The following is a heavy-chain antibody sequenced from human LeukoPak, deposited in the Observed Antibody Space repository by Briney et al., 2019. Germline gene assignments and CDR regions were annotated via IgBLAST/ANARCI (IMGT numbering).Heavy chain of an antibody. CDR1: GFTFSTNW. D-gene: IGHD4-17*01. CDR3: ARGATYAYYFDY. Sequence: GGSLRLSCAASGFTFSTNWMHWVRQAPGKGLVWVSRINGDGSRTNYADSVEGRFTISRDNAKNTVYLQMNSLRAEDTAVYYCARGATYAYYFDYWGQGILVAVSS. CDR2: INGDGSRT. V-gene: IGHV3-74*01. J-gene: IGHJ4*02.